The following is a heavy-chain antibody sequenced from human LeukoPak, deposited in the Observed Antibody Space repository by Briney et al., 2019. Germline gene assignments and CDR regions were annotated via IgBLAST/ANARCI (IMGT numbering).Heavy chain of an antibody. CDR1: GGSISSHC. CDR2: IYYSGST. J-gene: IGHJ6*02. V-gene: IGHV4-59*11. CDR3: ARADIVVPYGMDV. D-gene: IGHD2-2*01. Sequence: SETLSLTCTVSGGSISSHCWSWIRQPPGKGLEWIGYIYYSGSTNYNPSLKSRVTISVDTSKNQFSLKLSSVTAADTAVYYCARADIVVPYGMDVWGQGTTVTVSS.